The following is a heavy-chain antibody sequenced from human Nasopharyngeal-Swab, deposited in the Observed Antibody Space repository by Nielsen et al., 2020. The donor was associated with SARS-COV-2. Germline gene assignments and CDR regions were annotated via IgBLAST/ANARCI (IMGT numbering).Heavy chain of an antibody. CDR2: IGGTGGST. J-gene: IGHJ6*02. Sequence: GESLKISCAASGFTFSGYAMSWVRQAPGKGLEWVSAIGGTGGSTYYADSVKGQFTISRDNSKNTLYLQMNSLRAEDTAVYYCAKFLSLGVVDYYYYGMDVWGQGTTVTVSS. CDR1: GFTFSGYA. D-gene: IGHD3-3*01. CDR3: AKFLSLGVVDYYYYGMDV. V-gene: IGHV3-23*01.